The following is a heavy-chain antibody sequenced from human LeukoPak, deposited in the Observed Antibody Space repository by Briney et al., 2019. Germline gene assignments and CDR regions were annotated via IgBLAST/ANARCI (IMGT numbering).Heavy chain of an antibody. D-gene: IGHD3-22*01. J-gene: IGHJ4*02. V-gene: IGHV3-23*01. CDR2: LSGSGGNT. Sequence: GGSLRLSCAASGFTFSSYAMSWVRQAPGKGLEWVSTLSGSGGNTYYADSVEGRVTISRDNSKNTLYLQMNSLRAEDTAVYHCAKGSYYYDSADYFDYWGQGTLVTVSS. CDR1: GFTFSSYA. CDR3: AKGSYYYDSADYFDY.